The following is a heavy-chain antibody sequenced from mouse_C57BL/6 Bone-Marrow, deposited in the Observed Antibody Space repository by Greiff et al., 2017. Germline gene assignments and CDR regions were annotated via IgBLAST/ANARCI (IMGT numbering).Heavy chain of an antibody. J-gene: IGHJ2*01. Sequence: VQLKESGPGLVKPSQSLSLTCSVTGYSITSGYYWNWIRQFPGNKLEWMGYISYDGSNNYNPSLKNRISITRDTSKNQFFLKLNSVTTEDTATYYCARITTVVTGYFDYWGQGTTLTVSS. CDR2: ISYDGSN. V-gene: IGHV3-6*01. D-gene: IGHD1-1*01. CDR1: GYSITSGYY. CDR3: ARITTVVTGYFDY.